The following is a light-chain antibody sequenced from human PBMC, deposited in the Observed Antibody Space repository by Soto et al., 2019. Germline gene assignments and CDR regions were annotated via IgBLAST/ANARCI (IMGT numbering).Light chain of an antibody. J-gene: IGLJ1*01. CDR2: EVN. Sequence: QSALTQPASVSGSTGQSITFSCTGTSSDVGGYNYVSWYQQYPGKAPKLIIYEVNYRPSGVSNRFSGSKSGNAASLTISGLQAEDEADYYCSSYTSSNTLVFGTGTKLTVL. CDR3: SSYTSSNTLV. CDR1: SSDVGGYNY. V-gene: IGLV2-14*01.